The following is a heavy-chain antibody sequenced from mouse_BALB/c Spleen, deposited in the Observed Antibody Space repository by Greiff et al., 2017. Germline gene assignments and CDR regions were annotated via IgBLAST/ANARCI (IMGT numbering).Heavy chain of an antibody. J-gene: IGHJ4*01. D-gene: IGHD3-1*01. CDR1: GFTFSSFG. Sequence: EVHLVESGGGLVQPGGSRKLSCAASGFTFSSFGMHWVRQAPEKGLEWVAYISSGSSTIYYADTVKGRFTISRDNPKNTLFLQMTSLRSEDTAMYYCARSGWDGAMDYWGQGTSVTVSS. CDR2: ISSGSSTI. V-gene: IGHV5-17*02. CDR3: ARSGWDGAMDY.